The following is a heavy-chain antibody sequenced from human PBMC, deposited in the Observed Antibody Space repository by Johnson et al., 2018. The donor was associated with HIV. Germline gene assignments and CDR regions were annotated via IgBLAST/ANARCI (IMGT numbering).Heavy chain of an antibody. CDR2: ISSSDSLT. Sequence: QVQLVESGGGLVKPGGSLRLSCAASGFTLSDYYMSWIRQAPGKGLEWLSYISSSDSLTYYADSVEGRFTISRDSAKNSLYLQMNSLRAEDTAVYYCARGPTRFAAFDIWGQGTMVTVSS. D-gene: IGHD3-10*01. V-gene: IGHV3-11*01. J-gene: IGHJ3*02. CDR1: GFTLSDYY. CDR3: ARGPTRFAAFDI.